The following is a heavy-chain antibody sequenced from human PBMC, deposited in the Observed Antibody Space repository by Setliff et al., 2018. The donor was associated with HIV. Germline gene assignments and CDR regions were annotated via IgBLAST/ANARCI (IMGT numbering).Heavy chain of an antibody. Sequence: SETLSLTCNVSGASISSHSWTWIRQPPGKGLEWIGSIYYSGSTYYNPSLKSRVTISVDTSKNQFSLKLSSVTAADTAVYYRARHSGSSGWYLFDYWGQGTLVTVSS. CDR3: ARHSGSSGWYLFDY. J-gene: IGHJ4*02. D-gene: IGHD6-19*01. CDR1: GASISSHS. V-gene: IGHV4-59*05. CDR2: IYYSGST.